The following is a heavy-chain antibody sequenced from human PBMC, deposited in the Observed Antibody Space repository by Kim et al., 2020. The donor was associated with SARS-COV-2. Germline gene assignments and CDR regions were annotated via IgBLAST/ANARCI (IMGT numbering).Heavy chain of an antibody. V-gene: IGHV3-7*01. Sequence: GGSLRLSCAASGFTFSSYCMSWVRQAPGKGLEWVANIKQDGSEKYYVDSVKGRFTISRDNAKNSLYLQMNSLRAEDTAVYYCARLGSSSWNFDYWGQGTLVTVSS. CDR1: GFTFSSYC. CDR2: IKQDGSEK. D-gene: IGHD6-13*01. CDR3: ARLGSSSWNFDY. J-gene: IGHJ4*02.